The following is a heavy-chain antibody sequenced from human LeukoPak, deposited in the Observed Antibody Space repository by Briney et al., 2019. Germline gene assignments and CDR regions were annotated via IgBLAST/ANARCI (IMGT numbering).Heavy chain of an antibody. V-gene: IGHV3-23*01. J-gene: IGHJ6*02. D-gene: IGHD2-21*01. CDR3: ASMVFSLQGSLYCGGDCYYYGMDV. CDR1: GFTFSGYS. Sequence: GGSLRLSCVASGFTFSGYSMGWVRQAPGRGLEWVSFVWPKNDKTYYADSVKGRFTISRDNSKNTLYLQMNSLRAEDTAVYCCASMVFSLQGSLYCGGDCYYYGMDVWGQGTTVTVSS. CDR2: VWPKNDKT.